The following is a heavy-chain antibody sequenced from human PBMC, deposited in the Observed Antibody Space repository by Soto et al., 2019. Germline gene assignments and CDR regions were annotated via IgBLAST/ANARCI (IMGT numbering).Heavy chain of an antibody. D-gene: IGHD6-19*01. CDR1: GFTFSSYG. J-gene: IGHJ4*02. Sequence: QVQLVESGGGVVQPGRSLRLSCAASGFTFSSYGMHWVRQAPGKGLEWVAVISYDGSNKYYADSVKGRFTISRDNSKNTLYLQMNSLRVEDTAVYYCAKVVKQWLVLGADYWGQGTLVTVSS. V-gene: IGHV3-30*18. CDR3: AKVVKQWLVLGADY. CDR2: ISYDGSNK.